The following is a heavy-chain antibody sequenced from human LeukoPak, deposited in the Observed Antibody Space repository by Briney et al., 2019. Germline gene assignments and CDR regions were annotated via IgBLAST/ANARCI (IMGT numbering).Heavy chain of an antibody. J-gene: IGHJ3*01. Sequence: ASVKVSCKASGYTFTSYTSYDINWVRQASGQGLEWMEWMNPTGVITRYAKMFQGRVTMTWDTSLNTVYMALSGLTSEDTAVYYCARGFYDSSGYSHDAFDVWGQGSMVTVSS. CDR1: GYTFTSYTSYD. V-gene: IGHV1-8*01. CDR3: ARGFYDSSGYSHDAFDV. CDR2: MNPTGVIT. D-gene: IGHD3-22*01.